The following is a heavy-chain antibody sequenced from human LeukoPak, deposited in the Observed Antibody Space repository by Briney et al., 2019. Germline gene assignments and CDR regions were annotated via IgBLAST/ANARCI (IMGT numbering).Heavy chain of an antibody. V-gene: IGHV4-39*01. D-gene: IGHD6-19*01. CDR3: ASLGQQWLVPA. Sequence: SETLSLTCTVSGDSISSSSYYWGWIRQPPGKGLEWIGSIFYSGTTSYNPSLKSRVTISVDTSKNQFSLKLSSVTAADTAVYYCASLGQQWLVPAWGQGTLVTVSS. CDR1: GDSISSSSYY. J-gene: IGHJ4*02. CDR2: IFYSGTT.